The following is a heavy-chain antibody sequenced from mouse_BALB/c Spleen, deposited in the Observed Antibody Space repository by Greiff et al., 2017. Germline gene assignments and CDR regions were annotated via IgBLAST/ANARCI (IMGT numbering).Heavy chain of an antibody. CDR1: GFSLTSYG. CDR2: IWAGGST. Sequence: VKLMESGPGLVAPSQSLSITCTVSGFSLTSYGVHWVRQPPGKGLEWLGVIWAGGSTNYNSALMSRLSISKDNSKSQVFLKMNSLQTDDTAMYYCARDRDYYGSSYGAMDYWGQGTSVTVSS. D-gene: IGHD1-1*01. V-gene: IGHV2-9*02. J-gene: IGHJ4*01. CDR3: ARDRDYYGSSYGAMDY.